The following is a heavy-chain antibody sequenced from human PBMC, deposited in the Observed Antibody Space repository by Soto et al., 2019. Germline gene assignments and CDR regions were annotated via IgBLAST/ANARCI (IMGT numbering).Heavy chain of an antibody. V-gene: IGHV3-33*01. D-gene: IGHD4-17*01. CDR3: ARDWGPMTTVTTGPTPFRSDAFDI. Sequence: GGSLRLSCAASGFTFSSYGMHWVRQAPGKGLEWVAVIWYDGSNKYYADSVKGRFTISRDNSKNTLYLQMNSLRAEDTAVYYCARDWGPMTTVTTGPTPFRSDAFDIWGQGTMVTVSS. CDR1: GFTFSSYG. CDR2: IWYDGSNK. J-gene: IGHJ3*02.